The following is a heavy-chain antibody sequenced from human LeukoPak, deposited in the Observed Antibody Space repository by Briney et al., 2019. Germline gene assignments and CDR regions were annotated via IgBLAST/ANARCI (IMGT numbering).Heavy chain of an antibody. CDR1: GFTFSNAW. CDR3: ARGRRGERPAATTIRRFDP. J-gene: IGHJ5*02. V-gene: IGHV3-7*01. Sequence: GGSLRLSCAASGFTFSNAWMSWVRQAPGKGLEWVANIKQDGSEKYYVDSVKGRFTISRDNAKNSLYLQMNSLRAEDTAVYYCARGRRGERPAATTIRRFDPWGQGTLVTVSS. D-gene: IGHD2-2*01. CDR2: IKQDGSEK.